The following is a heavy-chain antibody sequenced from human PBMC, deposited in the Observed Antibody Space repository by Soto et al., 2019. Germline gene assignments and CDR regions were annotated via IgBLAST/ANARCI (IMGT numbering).Heavy chain of an antibody. CDR2: VHHSWGS. J-gene: IGHJ6*02. CDR1: GGSISSYY. D-gene: IGHD3-10*01. Sequence: SETLALTCTVSGGSISSYYWSWFRQSPGKRMEWIGYVHHSWGSSYNPSLQSRVAISLDTSKSQFSLKVTSVTATDTAVYYCARQGFGPLHGLVDVWGQGTTVTVSS. V-gene: IGHV4-59*08. CDR3: ARQGFGPLHGLVDV.